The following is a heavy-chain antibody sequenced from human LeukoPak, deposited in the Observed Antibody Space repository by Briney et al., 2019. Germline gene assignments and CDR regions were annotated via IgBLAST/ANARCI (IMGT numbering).Heavy chain of an antibody. V-gene: IGHV1-8*01. CDR1: GYTFTSYD. Sequence: ASVMVSRKASGYTFTSYDINWVRQATGQGLEWMGWMNPNSGNTGYAQKFQGRVTMTRNTSISTAYMELSSLRSEDTAVYYCYISSGYYEFAFDIWGQGTMVTVSS. CDR3: YISSGYYEFAFDI. CDR2: MNPNSGNT. J-gene: IGHJ3*02. D-gene: IGHD3-22*01.